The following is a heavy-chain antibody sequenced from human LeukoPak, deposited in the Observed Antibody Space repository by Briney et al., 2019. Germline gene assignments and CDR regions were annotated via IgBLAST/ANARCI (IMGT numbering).Heavy chain of an antibody. CDR3: ARGSRELYYFDY. J-gene: IGHJ4*02. Sequence: SETLSFTCGGSGGSISTINWGPWVRHPPEKGLGRIGEVHLDGRTNYSPSLQSRLAMSVDFSKNHISPKLNSVTAADTAVYYCARGSRELYYFDYWGQGTLVTVSS. D-gene: IGHD1-7*01. CDR2: VHLDGRT. CDR1: GGSISTINW. V-gene: IGHV4-4*02.